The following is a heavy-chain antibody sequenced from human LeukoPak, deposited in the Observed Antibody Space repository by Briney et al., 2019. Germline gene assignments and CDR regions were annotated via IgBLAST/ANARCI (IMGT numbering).Heavy chain of an antibody. CDR1: GYTFTSYG. D-gene: IGHD3-10*01. V-gene: IGHV1-8*02. CDR2: MNPNSGNT. J-gene: IGHJ6*03. Sequence: ASVKVSCKASGYTFTSYGISWVRQATGQGLEWMGWMNPNSGNTGYAQKFQGRVTMTRNTSISTAYMELSSLRSEDTAVYYCARGRVVRGVIKNYYYYYMDVWGKGTTVTISS. CDR3: ARGRVVRGVIKNYYYYYMDV.